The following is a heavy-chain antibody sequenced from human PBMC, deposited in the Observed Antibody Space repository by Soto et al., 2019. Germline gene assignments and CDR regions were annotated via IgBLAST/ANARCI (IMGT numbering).Heavy chain of an antibody. CDR1: GFTFISSA. Sequence: SVKVSCKASGFTFISSAVQWVRQARGQRLEWIGWIVVGSGNTNYAQKFQERVTITRDMSTSTAYMGLSSLRSEDTAVYYCAAYTIVGATDDFDYWGQGTPVTVSS. CDR3: AAYTIVGATDDFDY. CDR2: IVVGSGNT. J-gene: IGHJ4*02. D-gene: IGHD1-26*01. V-gene: IGHV1-58*01.